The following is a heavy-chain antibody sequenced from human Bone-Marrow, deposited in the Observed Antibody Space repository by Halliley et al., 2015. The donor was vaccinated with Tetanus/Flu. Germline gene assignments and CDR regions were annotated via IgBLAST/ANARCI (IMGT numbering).Heavy chain of an antibody. V-gene: IGHV3-48*03. Sequence: SLRLSCAASGFTFSSYEMNWVRQAPGMGLEWVSYISSSGSTIKYADSVKGRFTISRDNAKNSLYLQMNSLRAEDTAVYYCARDYYDSSGYYYYGMDVWGQGTTVTVSS. J-gene: IGHJ6*02. CDR2: ISSSGSTI. D-gene: IGHD3-22*01. CDR1: GFTFSSYE. CDR3: ARDYYDSSGYYYYGMDV.